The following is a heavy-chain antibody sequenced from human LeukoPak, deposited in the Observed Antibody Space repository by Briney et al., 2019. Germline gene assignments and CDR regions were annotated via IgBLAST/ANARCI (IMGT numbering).Heavy chain of an antibody. CDR2: FDPEDGET. CDR3: ATWTAVAGMYDY. Sequence: ASVKVSCKVSGYTLTELSMHWVRQAPGKGLEWMGGFDPEDGETIYAQKFQGRVTMTEDTSTDTAYMELSSLRSEDTAVYYCATWTAVAGMYDYWGQGTLVTVSS. D-gene: IGHD6-19*01. CDR1: GYTLTELS. V-gene: IGHV1-24*01. J-gene: IGHJ4*02.